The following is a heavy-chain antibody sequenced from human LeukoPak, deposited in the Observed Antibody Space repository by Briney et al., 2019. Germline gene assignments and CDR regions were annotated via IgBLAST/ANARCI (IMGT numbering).Heavy chain of an antibody. V-gene: IGHV3-30-3*01. D-gene: IGHD3-10*01. J-gene: IGHJ6*02. Sequence: PGGSLRLSCAASEFTFSRYAMHWVRQAPAKGLEWVAVLGYDGNHKYYADSVRGRFTISRDNAQNTLSLQMNSLRPEDTAVYYCTRGRVEILVREGGMDVWGQGTTVTVSS. CDR1: EFTFSRYA. CDR2: LGYDGNHK. CDR3: TRGRVEILVREGGMDV.